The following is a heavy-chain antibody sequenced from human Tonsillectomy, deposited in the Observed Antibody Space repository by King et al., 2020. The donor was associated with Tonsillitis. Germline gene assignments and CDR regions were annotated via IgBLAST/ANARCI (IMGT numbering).Heavy chain of an antibody. CDR1: GFTFSNYR. CDR3: VRAPFWARGNCSDY. D-gene: IGHD3-3*01. J-gene: IGHJ4*02. Sequence: QLVQSGGGLVKPGWSLRLSCAASGFTFSNYRMNWVRQAPGKGLEWVSSISSSSSYIYYADSVKGRFTISRDEAKNSLSLQMNRLRAEDTAIYYCVRAPFWARGNCSDYWGQGTLVTVSS. CDR2: ISSSSSYI. V-gene: IGHV3-21*01.